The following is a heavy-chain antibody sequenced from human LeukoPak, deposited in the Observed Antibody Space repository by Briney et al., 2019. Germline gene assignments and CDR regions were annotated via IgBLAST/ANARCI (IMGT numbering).Heavy chain of an antibody. D-gene: IGHD4-23*01. V-gene: IGHV5-10-1*01. CDR1: GYIFTNYW. J-gene: IGHJ4*02. Sequence: GESLKISCKGSGYIFTNYWITWVRQMPGKGLEWMGRIDPSDSYTNYSPSFQGHVTISADKSINTAYLQWSSLKASDTAMYYCARNRAYGGSGDFDYGGRGPRAPVS. CDR2: IDPSDSYT. CDR3: ARNRAYGGSGDFDY.